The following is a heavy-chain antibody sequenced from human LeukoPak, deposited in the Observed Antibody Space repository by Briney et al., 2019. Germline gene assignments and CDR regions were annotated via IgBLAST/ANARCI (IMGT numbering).Heavy chain of an antibody. CDR2: INHSGST. Sequence: SETLSLTCAVYGGSFSGYYWGWIRQPPGKGLEWIGEINHSGSTNYNPSLKSRVNISVDTSKNQFSLKLSSVTAADTAVYYCARRGYSSSWYLSPIDYWGQGTLVTVSS. J-gene: IGHJ4*02. CDR1: GGSFSGYY. D-gene: IGHD6-13*01. CDR3: ARRGYSSSWYLSPIDY. V-gene: IGHV4-34*01.